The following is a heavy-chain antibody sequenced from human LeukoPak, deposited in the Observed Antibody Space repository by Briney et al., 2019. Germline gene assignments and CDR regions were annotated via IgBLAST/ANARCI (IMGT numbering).Heavy chain of an antibody. J-gene: IGHJ4*02. CDR2: INPNSGGT. D-gene: IGHD4-17*01. V-gene: IGHV1-2*06. CDR1: GYTFTGYY. Sequence: ASVKVSCKASGYTFTGYYMNWVRQAPGQGLEWMGQINPNSGGTNYAQKFQGRVTMTRDTSISTAYMELSRLRSDDTAVYYCARDVHDYGDYSFDYWGQGTLVTVSS. CDR3: ARDVHDYGDYSFDY.